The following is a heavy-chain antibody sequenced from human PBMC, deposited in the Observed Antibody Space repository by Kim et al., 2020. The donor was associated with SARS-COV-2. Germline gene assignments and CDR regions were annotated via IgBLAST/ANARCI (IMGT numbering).Heavy chain of an antibody. CDR3: AKESRQWLATRAFDI. V-gene: IGHV3-23*01. J-gene: IGHJ3*02. Sequence: DSVKGRFTISRNNSKNTLYLQMNSLRAEDTAVYYCAKESRQWLATRAFDIWGQGTMVTVSS. D-gene: IGHD6-19*01.